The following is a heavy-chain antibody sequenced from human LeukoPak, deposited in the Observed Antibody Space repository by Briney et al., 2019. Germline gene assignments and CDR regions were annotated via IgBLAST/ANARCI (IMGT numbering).Heavy chain of an antibody. CDR2: INPNSGGT. J-gene: IGHJ4*02. CDR1: GYTFTGYY. V-gene: IGHV1-2*02. Sequence: GASVKVSCKASGYTFTGYYMHWVRQAPGQGLEWMGWINPNSGGTNYAQKFQGRVTMTRDTSISTAYMELSRLRSDDTAVYYCARGAGYYSGGSCYVRGETNNDYWGQGTLVTVSS. D-gene: IGHD2-15*01. CDR3: ARGAGYYSGGSCYVRGETNNDY.